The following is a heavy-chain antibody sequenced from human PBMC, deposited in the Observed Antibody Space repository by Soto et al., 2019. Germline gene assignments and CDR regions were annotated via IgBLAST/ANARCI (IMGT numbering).Heavy chain of an antibody. D-gene: IGHD6-6*01. CDR2: INHSGST. CDR1: GGSFSGYY. J-gene: IGHJ4*02. V-gene: IGHV4-34*01. CDR3: ARGVYSSSYGLFDY. Sequence: PSETLSLTCAVYGGSFSGYYCSWIRQPPGKGLEWIGEINHSGSTNYNPSLKSRVTISVDTSKNQFSLKLSSVTAADKAVYYCARGVYSSSYGLFDYCGQGTLVTVCS.